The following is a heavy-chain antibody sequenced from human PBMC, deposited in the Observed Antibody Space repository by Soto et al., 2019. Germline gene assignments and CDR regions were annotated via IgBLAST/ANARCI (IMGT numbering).Heavy chain of an antibody. Sequence: QVHLVQSGGGVVEPGRSLRLSCAASGFNFTRYIMQWVRQAPGKGLEWVAVISPDGNKRHHADSVQGRFTVSKDISRSTLYLQMNNLRPEDTARYHCARVGEVWGQGVLVTVSS. CDR1: GFNFTRYI. J-gene: IGHJ4*02. CDR2: ISPDGNKR. D-gene: IGHD3-10*01. V-gene: IGHV3-30-3*01. CDR3: ARVGEV.